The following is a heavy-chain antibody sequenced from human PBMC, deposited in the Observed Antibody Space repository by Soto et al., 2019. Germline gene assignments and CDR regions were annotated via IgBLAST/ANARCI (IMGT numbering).Heavy chain of an antibody. Sequence: QVQLQESGPGLVKPSETLSLTCTVSGGSITSYYRSWIRQHPGKGLEWIAYMYYSGTTNYNPSIKSRVTISVDTANNQYSLKLGSVTAADTAVYYCARDGVVVVAAGGHYYYGMDVWGQGTTVTVSS. CDR2: MYYSGTT. J-gene: IGHJ6*02. D-gene: IGHD2-15*01. CDR3: ARDGVVVVAAGGHYYYGMDV. V-gene: IGHV4-59*01. CDR1: GGSITSYY.